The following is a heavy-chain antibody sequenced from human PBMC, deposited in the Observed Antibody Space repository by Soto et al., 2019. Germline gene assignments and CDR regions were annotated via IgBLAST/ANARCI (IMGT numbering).Heavy chain of an antibody. CDR3: AKDRPGYEPFTLYYYYYMDV. Sequence: GASVKVSCKASGGTFSSYTISWVRQAPGQGLEWMGRIIPILGIANYAQKFQGRVTITADKSTSTAYMELSSLRSEDTAVYYCAKDRPGYEPFTLYYYYYMDVWGKGTTVTVAS. CDR1: GGTFSSYT. V-gene: IGHV1-69*04. D-gene: IGHD5-12*01. CDR2: IIPILGIA. J-gene: IGHJ6*03.